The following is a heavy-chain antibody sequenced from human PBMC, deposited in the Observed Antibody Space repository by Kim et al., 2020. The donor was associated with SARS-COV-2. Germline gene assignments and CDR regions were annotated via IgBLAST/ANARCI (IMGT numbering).Heavy chain of an antibody. CDR3: ARVAMGDSSGSYFDY. Sequence: SETLSLTCAVYGGSFSGYYWSWIRQPPGKGLEWIGEINHSGSTNYNPSLKSRVTISVDTSKNQFSLKLSSVTAADTAVYYCARVAMGDSSGSYFDYWGQG. CDR1: GGSFSGYY. D-gene: IGHD3-22*01. V-gene: IGHV4-34*01. CDR2: INHSGST. J-gene: IGHJ4*02.